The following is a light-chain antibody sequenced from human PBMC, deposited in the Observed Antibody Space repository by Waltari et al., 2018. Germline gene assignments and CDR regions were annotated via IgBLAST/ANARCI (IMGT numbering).Light chain of an antibody. V-gene: IGKV1-6*01. CDR2: AAS. Sequence: AIQMTQSPSSLSASVGDRITITCRASHEIRNDVGWYQQKPGEAPNILIYAASILQSGVPSNFSGSGSGTDFTLTISSLQPEDFATYYCLQDYNYPRTFGQGTKVEIK. CDR3: LQDYNYPRT. CDR1: HEIRND. J-gene: IGKJ1*01.